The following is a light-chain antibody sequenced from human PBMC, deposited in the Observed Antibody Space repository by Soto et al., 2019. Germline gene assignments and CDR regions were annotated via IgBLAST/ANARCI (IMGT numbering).Light chain of an antibody. J-gene: IGLJ2*01. CDR1: SSDVGGYNY. CDR2: EVT. CDR3: SSYTSSNTLI. Sequence: QSVLIQPASVSGSRGQSITISCTGASSDVGGYNYVSWYQQFPGRAPKVMIYEVTNRPSGVSNRFSGSKSGNMASLTISGLQAEDEADYYCSSYTSSNTLIFGGGTKVTVL. V-gene: IGLV2-14*01.